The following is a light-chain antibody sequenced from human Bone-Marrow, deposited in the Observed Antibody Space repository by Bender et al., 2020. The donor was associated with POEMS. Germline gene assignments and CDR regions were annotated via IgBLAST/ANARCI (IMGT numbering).Light chain of an antibody. CDR1: SSDVGDYDH. Sequence: QSALTQPRSVSGSPGQSVTISCTGTSSDVGDYDHVSWYQHHPGKAPKPIIYDVTQRPSGVPDRFSASKSGNTASLTISGLQVEDETDYYCCSYSGSYTWVFGGGTKVTVL. CDR3: CSYSGSYTWV. CDR2: DVT. V-gene: IGLV2-11*01. J-gene: IGLJ3*02.